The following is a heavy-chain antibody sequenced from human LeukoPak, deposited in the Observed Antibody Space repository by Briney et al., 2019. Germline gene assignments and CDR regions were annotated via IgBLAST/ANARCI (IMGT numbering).Heavy chain of an antibody. CDR2: IKQDGSEK. V-gene: IGHV3-7*01. D-gene: IGHD3-22*01. J-gene: IGHJ4*02. CDR1: GFTFSSYW. Sequence: GGSLRLSCAASGFTFSSYWVSWVRQAPGKGLEWVANIKQDGSEKYYVDSVKGRFTISRDNAKNSLYLQMNSLRAEDTAVYYCARPYDSSGYSMYYFDYWGQGTRVTVSS. CDR3: ARPYDSSGYSMYYFDY.